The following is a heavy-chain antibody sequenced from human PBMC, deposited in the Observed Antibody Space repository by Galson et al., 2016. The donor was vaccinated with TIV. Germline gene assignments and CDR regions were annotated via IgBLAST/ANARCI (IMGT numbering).Heavy chain of an antibody. CDR1: GVTFSSYA. CDR3: AKEQGPNPSYYYGVDV. CDR2: ISGSGGNT. Sequence: SLRLSCAASGVTFSSYAMSWVRQAPGKGLEWVSSISGSGGNTYYANSVKGRFTISRDNSKNTLYLQINSLRAEDTAIYYCAKEQGPNPSYYYGVDVWGQGTTVTVSS. J-gene: IGHJ6*02. D-gene: IGHD1-14*01. V-gene: IGHV3-23*01.